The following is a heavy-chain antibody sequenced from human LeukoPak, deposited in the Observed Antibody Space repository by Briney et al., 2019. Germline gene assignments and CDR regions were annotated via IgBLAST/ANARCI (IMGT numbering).Heavy chain of an antibody. Sequence: GGSLRLSCAASGFTFSSYSMSWVRQAPGKGLEWVSSISSTGTYMYYADSVKGRFTISRDNAKNSLYLQMNSLRAEDTAVYYCARVRGRGPFDYWGQGTLVTVSS. J-gene: IGHJ4*02. CDR3: ARVRGRGPFDY. CDR1: GFTFSSYS. V-gene: IGHV3-21*01. CDR2: ISSTGTYM. D-gene: IGHD2-15*01.